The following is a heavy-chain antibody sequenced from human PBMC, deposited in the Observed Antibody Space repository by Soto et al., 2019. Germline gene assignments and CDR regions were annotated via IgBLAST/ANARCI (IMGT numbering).Heavy chain of an antibody. D-gene: IGHD4-17*01. CDR3: ARWYGGSLDY. CDR1: GGSISSYY. V-gene: IGHV4-59*01. CDR2: IYYSGST. J-gene: IGHJ4*02. Sequence: QVQLQESGPGLVKPSETLSLTCTVPGGSISSYYWSWIRQPPGKGLEWIGYIYYSGSTNYNPSLKSRVTISVDTSKTQFSLKLSSVTAADTVVYYCARWYGGSLDYWGQGTLVTVSS.